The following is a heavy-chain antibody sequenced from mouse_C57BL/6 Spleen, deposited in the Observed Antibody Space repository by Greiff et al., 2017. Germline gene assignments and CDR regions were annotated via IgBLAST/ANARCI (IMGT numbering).Heavy chain of an antibody. CDR1: GYTFTSYW. D-gene: IGHD4-1*01. J-gene: IGHJ2*01. CDR3: ARGRTGAYYLDY. CDR2: IDPSDSET. Sequence: QVQLQQPGAELVRPGSSVKLSCKASGYTFTSYWMHWVKQRPIQGLEWIGNIDPSDSETHYNQKFKDKATLTVDKSSRTDYMQLSSLTSEDSAVYYCARGRTGAYYLDYWGQGTTLTVSS. V-gene: IGHV1-52*01.